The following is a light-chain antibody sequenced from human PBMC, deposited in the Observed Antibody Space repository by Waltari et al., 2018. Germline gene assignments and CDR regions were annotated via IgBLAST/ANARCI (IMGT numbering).Light chain of an antibody. V-gene: IGLV2-23*02. CDR1: SSDIGSYNV. Sequence: QYALTQPASVSGSRGQSITISCTGSSSDIGSYNVVSWYQHHPGKAPKLLIYGVNNRPSGVSNRFSGSKSGNTASLTISGLQAEDEADYYCSSYAGSVVFGGGTKLTVL. J-gene: IGLJ3*02. CDR3: SSYAGSVV. CDR2: GVN.